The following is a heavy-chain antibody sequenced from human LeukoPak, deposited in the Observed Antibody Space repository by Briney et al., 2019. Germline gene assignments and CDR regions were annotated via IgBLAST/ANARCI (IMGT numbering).Heavy chain of an antibody. CDR3: ARGESHSSSQIEY. V-gene: IGHV1-2*02. CDR2: INPNSGDT. CDR1: GYTFTGCY. Sequence: ASVKVSCKASGYTFTGCYMHWVRQAPGQGLEWMAWINPNSGDTNYAQRFQGRVTMTRDTSINTVYMELSRLTSDDTAVYYCARGESHSSSQIEYWGQGALVTVSS. D-gene: IGHD6-13*01. J-gene: IGHJ4*02.